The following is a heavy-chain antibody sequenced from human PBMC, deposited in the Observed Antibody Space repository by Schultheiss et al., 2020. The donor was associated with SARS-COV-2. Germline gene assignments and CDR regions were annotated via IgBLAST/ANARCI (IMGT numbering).Heavy chain of an antibody. J-gene: IGHJ4*02. V-gene: IGHV3-66*01. D-gene: IGHD6-13*01. CDR1: GFTFSSYA. CDR2: IYSGGST. CDR3: ARDGGIAAAGLGTFDY. Sequence: GESLKISCAASGFTFSSYAMSWVRQAPGKGLEWVSVIYSGGSTYYADSVKGRFTISRDNSKNTLYLQMNSLRAEDTAVYYCARDGGIAAAGLGTFDYWGQGTLVTVSS.